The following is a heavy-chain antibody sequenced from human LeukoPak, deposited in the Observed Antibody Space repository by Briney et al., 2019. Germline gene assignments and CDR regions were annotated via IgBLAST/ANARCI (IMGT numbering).Heavy chain of an antibody. Sequence: PSETLSLTCAVYGGSFSGYYWSWIRQPPGKGLDWIGEINHSGSTNYNPSLKSRVTISVDTSKNQFSLKLSSVTAADTAVYYCARSLRYFDKYYFDYWGQGTLVTVSS. CDR2: INHSGST. CDR1: GGSFSGYY. J-gene: IGHJ4*02. D-gene: IGHD3-9*01. V-gene: IGHV4-34*01. CDR3: ARSLRYFDKYYFDY.